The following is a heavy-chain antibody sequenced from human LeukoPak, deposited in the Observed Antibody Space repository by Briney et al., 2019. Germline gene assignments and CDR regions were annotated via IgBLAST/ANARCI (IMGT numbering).Heavy chain of an antibody. CDR2: ISGSGGST. J-gene: IGHJ4*02. CDR3: AKDMTTVTYTSDY. Sequence: AGGSLRLSCAASGFTFSSYAMSWVRQAPGKGLEWVSAISGSGGSTYHADSVKGRFTISRDNSKNTLYLQMNSLRAEGTAVYYCAKDMTTVTYTSDYWGQGTLVTVSS. D-gene: IGHD4-17*01. CDR1: GFTFSSYA. V-gene: IGHV3-23*01.